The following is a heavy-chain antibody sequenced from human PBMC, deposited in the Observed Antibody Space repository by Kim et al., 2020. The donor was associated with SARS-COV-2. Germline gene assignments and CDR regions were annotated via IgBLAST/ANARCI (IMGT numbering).Heavy chain of an antibody. V-gene: IGHV3-30*01. Sequence: YYADSVKGRFTISRDNSKNTLYLQMNSLRAEDTAVYYCARDSPHRAFDIWGQGTMVTVSS. CDR3: ARDSPHRAFDI. J-gene: IGHJ3*02.